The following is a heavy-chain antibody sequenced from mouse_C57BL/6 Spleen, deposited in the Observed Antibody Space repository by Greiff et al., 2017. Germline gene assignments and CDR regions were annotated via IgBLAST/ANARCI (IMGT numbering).Heavy chain of an antibody. V-gene: IGHV1-82*01. CDR2: IYPGDGDT. CDR1: GYAFSSSW. D-gene: IGHD2-2*01. J-gene: IGHJ3*01. Sequence: QVQLQQSGPELVKPGASVKISCKASGYAFSSSWMNWVKQRPGKGLEWIGRIYPGDGDTNYNGKFKGKATLTTHKSSSTAYMQLNSLTSEDSAVYFYARADGYVFAYWGQETLVTVSA. CDR3: ARADGYVFAY.